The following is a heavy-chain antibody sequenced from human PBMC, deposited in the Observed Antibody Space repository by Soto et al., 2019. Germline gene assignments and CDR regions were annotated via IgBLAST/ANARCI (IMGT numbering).Heavy chain of an antibody. J-gene: IGHJ4*02. V-gene: IGHV1-18*01. CDR2: ISAYSRNT. D-gene: IGHD1-20*01. CDR3: ARDSGNLDNWAYCFDD. Sequence: GASVKVSCKASGYTFTDFDISWVRQAPGQGLEWMGWISAYSRNTNYAQKVQGRVTMTTDTSTSTAYMELRSLTSDDTAVYYCARDSGNLDNWAYCFDDWGQGTLVTVSS. CDR1: GYTFTDFD.